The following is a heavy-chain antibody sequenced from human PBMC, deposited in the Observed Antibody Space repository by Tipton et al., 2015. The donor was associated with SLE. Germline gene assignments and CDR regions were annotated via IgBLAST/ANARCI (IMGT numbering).Heavy chain of an antibody. D-gene: IGHD2-2*01. Sequence: TLSLTCTVSGGSISSYYWSWIRQPAGKGLEWIGRIYTSGSTNYNPSLKSRVTMSVGTSKNQFSLKLSSVTAADTAVYYCVVCSPSSCSYFDYWGQGRLVTVSS. CDR2: IYTSGST. CDR1: GGSISSYY. V-gene: IGHV4-4*07. CDR3: VVCSPSSCSYFDY. J-gene: IGHJ4*02.